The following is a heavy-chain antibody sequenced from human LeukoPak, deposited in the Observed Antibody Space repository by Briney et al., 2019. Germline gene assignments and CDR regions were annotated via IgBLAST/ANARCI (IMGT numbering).Heavy chain of an antibody. V-gene: IGHV3-30*02. J-gene: IGHJ5*02. CDR1: GFTVSSNY. CDR2: IRHDGSNT. CDR3: ARDKGFGGTIFGVFFDP. Sequence: GGSLRLSCAASGFTVSSNYMSWVRQAPGKGLEWVAFIRHDGSNTYYADSVKGRFTISRDNSKNTLYLQMNSLRAEDTAVYYCARDKGFGGTIFGVFFDPWGQGTLVTVSS. D-gene: IGHD3-3*01.